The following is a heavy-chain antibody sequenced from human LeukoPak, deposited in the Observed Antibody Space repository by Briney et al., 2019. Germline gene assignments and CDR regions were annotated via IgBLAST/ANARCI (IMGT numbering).Heavy chain of an antibody. CDR1: GFTFSSYG. D-gene: IGHD2-2*01. J-gene: IGHJ4*02. Sequence: SGGSLRLSCAASGFTFSSYGMHWVRQAPGKGLEWVAVISYDGSNKYYADSVKGRFTISRDNSKNTLYLQMNSLRAEDTAVYYCAKLVGHCSSTSCSDYWAREPWSPSPQ. V-gene: IGHV3-30*18. CDR2: ISYDGSNK. CDR3: AKLVGHCSSTSCSDY.